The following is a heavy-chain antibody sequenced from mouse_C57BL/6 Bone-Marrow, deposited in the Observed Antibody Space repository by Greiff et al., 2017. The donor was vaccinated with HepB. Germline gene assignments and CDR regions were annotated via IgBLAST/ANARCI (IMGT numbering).Heavy chain of an antibody. Sequence: VQLQQSGAELVRPGASVKLSCTASGFNIKDDYMHWVKQRPEQGLEWIGWIDPENGDTEYASKFQGKATITADTSSNTAYLQLSSLTSEDTAVYYRTSTLMHNWGQGTSVTVSS. CDR2: IDPENGDT. V-gene: IGHV14-4*01. CDR1: GFNIKDDY. CDR3: TSTLMHN. J-gene: IGHJ4*01. D-gene: IGHD2-1*01.